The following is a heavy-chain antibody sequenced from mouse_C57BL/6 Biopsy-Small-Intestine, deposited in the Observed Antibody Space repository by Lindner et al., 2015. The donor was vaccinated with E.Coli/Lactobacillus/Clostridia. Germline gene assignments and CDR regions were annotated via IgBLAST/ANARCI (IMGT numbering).Heavy chain of an antibody. CDR2: INPGSGGT. CDR3: ARTSYLDY. J-gene: IGHJ2*01. V-gene: IGHV1-54*01. Sequence: VQLQESGAELVRPGTSVKVSCKASGYVFTEYLIEWIKQRPGQGLEWIGVINPGSGGTNYNEKFKGKATLTADKTSSTAYMQLSSLTSEDSAVYFCARTSYLDYWGQGTTLTVSS. CDR1: GYVFTEYL.